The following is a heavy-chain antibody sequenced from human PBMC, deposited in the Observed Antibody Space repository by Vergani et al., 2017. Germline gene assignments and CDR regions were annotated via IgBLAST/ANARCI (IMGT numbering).Heavy chain of an antibody. D-gene: IGHD2-21*02. CDR3: ATGGIVVVTAIPLPLGY. J-gene: IGHJ4*02. V-gene: IGHV1-69-2*01. Sequence: EVQLVQSGAEVKKPGATVKISCKVSGYTFTDYYMHWVQQAPGKGLEWMGLVDPEDGETIYAEKFQGRVTITADTSTDTAYMELGSLRSEDTAVYYCATGGIVVVTAIPLPLGYWGQGTLVTVSS. CDR1: GYTFTDYY. CDR2: VDPEDGET.